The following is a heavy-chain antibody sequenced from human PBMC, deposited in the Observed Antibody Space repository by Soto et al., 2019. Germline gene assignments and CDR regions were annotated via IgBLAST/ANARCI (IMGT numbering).Heavy chain of an antibody. V-gene: IGHV1-18*01. J-gene: IGHJ4*02. D-gene: IGHD1-26*01. Sequence: QIQLVQSGAEVKEPGASVKVSCKASGYSFSSLGISWVRQAPGQGLEWMGWISAYTGNTNYGQKFLGRLTMTTDTSTSTAYMELRSLRSDDTAVYYYARWGNLYSGSYENFDLWGQGTLVTVSS. CDR1: GYSFSSLG. CDR2: ISAYTGNT. CDR3: ARWGNLYSGSYENFDL.